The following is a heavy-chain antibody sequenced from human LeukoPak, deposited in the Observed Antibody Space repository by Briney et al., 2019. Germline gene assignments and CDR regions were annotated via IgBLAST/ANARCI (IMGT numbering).Heavy chain of an antibody. J-gene: IGHJ4*02. Sequence: GGSLRLSCAASGFTFSNYAMSWVRQASGKGLEWVSVISGSGGSTYYADSVKGRVTISRDNAKNSLYLQMNSLRAEDTAVYFCAREGVGRYYGSGSYKPFDYWGQGTLVTVSS. CDR3: AREGVGRYYGSGSYKPFDY. V-gene: IGHV3-23*01. D-gene: IGHD3-10*01. CDR1: GFTFSNYA. CDR2: ISGSGGST.